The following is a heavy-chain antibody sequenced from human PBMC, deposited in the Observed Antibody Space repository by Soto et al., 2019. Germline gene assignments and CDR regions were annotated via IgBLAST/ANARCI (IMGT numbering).Heavy chain of an antibody. CDR2: IYYSGST. D-gene: IGHD6-13*01. Sequence: PSETLSLTCTVSGGSISSYYWSWIRQPPGKGLEWIGHIYYSGSTNYNPYLKGRVTISVDTSKNQFSLKLSSVTAADTAVYYCARGGQQLVFGVDYWGQGTLVTVSS. J-gene: IGHJ4*02. CDR3: ARGGQQLVFGVDY. V-gene: IGHV4-59*01. CDR1: GGSISSYY.